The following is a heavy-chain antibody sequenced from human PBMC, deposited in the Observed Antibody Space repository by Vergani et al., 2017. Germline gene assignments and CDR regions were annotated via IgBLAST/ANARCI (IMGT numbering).Heavy chain of an antibody. CDR2: IYYSGST. CDR1: GDSISRGGYY. D-gene: IGHD6-13*01. V-gene: IGHV4-31*03. J-gene: IGHJ4*02. Sequence: QVQLQESGPGLVKPSQTLSLTCTVSGDSISRGGYYWNWIRQHPGKGLEWIGYIYYSGSTNYNSSLKSRVSMSVDTSKNQFSLRLSSVTAADTAVYYCARGSRAAGYSGPDSWGQGTRVTVSS. CDR3: ARGSRAAGYSGPDS.